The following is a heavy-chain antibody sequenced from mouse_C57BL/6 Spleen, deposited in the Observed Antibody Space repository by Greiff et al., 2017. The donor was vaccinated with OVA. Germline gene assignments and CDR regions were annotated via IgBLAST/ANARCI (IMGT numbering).Heavy chain of an antibody. CDR1: GYSFTGYY. Sequence: EVQGVESGPELVKPGASVKISCKASGYSFTGYYMNWVKQSPEKSLEWIGEINPSTGGTTYNQKFKAKATLTVDKSSSTAYMQLKSLTSEDSAVYYCARSEDYAWFAYWGQGTLVTVSA. CDR2: INPSTGGT. CDR3: ARSEDYAWFAY. D-gene: IGHD2-4*01. V-gene: IGHV1-42*01. J-gene: IGHJ3*01.